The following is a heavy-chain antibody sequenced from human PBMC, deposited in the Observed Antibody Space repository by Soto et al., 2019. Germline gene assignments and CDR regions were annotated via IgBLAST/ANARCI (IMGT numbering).Heavy chain of an antibody. J-gene: IGHJ6*02. V-gene: IGHV3-33*01. D-gene: IGHD3-22*01. CDR1: GFTFSSYG. CDR3: ARGDKWLGNYYGMDV. Sequence: QVQLVESGGGVVQPGRSLRLSCAASGFTFSSYGMHWVRQAPGKGLEWVAVIWYDGSNKYYADSVKGRFTISRDNSKNTLYLQMNSLRSEDTAVYYCARGDKWLGNYYGMDVWGQGTTVTVSS. CDR2: IWYDGSNK.